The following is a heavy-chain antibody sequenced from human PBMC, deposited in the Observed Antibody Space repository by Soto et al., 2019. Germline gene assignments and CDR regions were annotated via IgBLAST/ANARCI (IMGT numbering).Heavy chain of an antibody. Sequence: QVQLVQSGAEVKKPGASVKVSCKVSGYTLTELSMPWVRQAPGKGLEWMGGFDPEDGETTYAQKFQGRVTMTEDTSTDTAYMELSSLRSEDTAVYYCATSLSITMAPTGPYYYYYGMDVWGQGTTVTVSS. CDR1: GYTLTELS. CDR3: ATSLSITMAPTGPYYYYYGMDV. CDR2: FDPEDGET. D-gene: IGHD3-10*01. V-gene: IGHV1-24*01. J-gene: IGHJ6*02.